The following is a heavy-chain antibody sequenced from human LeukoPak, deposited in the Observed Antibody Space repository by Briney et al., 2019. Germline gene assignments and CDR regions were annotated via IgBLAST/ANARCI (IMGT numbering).Heavy chain of an antibody. Sequence: ASVKVSCKASGYTFASYGITWVRQAPGQGLEWMGWISAYNGNTNYAQKLQGRVTMTTDTSTSTAYMELRSLGSDDTAIYYCARGAAGKGNWFDPWGQGTLVTVSS. J-gene: IGHJ5*02. D-gene: IGHD6-13*01. V-gene: IGHV1-18*01. CDR2: ISAYNGNT. CDR1: GYTFASYG. CDR3: ARGAAGKGNWFDP.